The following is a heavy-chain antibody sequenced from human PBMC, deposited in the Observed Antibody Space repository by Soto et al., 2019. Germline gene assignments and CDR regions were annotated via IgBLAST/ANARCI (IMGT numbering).Heavy chain of an antibody. CDR3: ARAPVVSGSFARSYYFDY. CDR2: IIPIFGTA. CDR1: GGTFSSYA. J-gene: IGHJ4*02. V-gene: IGHV1-69*13. Sequence: ASVKVSCKASGGTFSSYAISWVRQAPGQGLEWMGGIIPIFGTANYAQKFQGRVTITADESTSTAYMELSSLRSEDTAVYYCARAPVVSGSFARSYYFDYWGQGTLVTVSS. D-gene: IGHD6-25*01.